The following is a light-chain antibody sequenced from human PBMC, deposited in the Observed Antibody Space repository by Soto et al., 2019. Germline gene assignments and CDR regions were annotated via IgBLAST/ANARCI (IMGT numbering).Light chain of an antibody. J-gene: IGKJ2*03. CDR1: QSISTN. V-gene: IGKV3-15*01. Sequence: EIVMTQSPATLSVSPGERATLSCRASQSISTNLAWYQQKPGQAPRLLIYAASAGASGIPARFSGSGSGTDFALTISSLHSEDFAVNYCQQYYNWPYSFGQG. CDR3: QQYYNWPYS. CDR2: AAS.